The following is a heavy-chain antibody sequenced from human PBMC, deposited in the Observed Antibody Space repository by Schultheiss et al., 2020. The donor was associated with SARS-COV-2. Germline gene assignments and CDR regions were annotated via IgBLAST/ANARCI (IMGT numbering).Heavy chain of an antibody. CDR3: ARHSPAYSSGGTSDY. D-gene: IGHD6-19*01. J-gene: IGHJ4*02. CDR1: GYSFTNYW. CDR2: IYPGDADT. V-gene: IGHV5-51*01. Sequence: GESLKISCKGSGYSFTNYWIGWVRQMPGKGLEWMGIIYPGDADTRYSPSFQGQGTISADKSISTANLQWSSLKASDTAMYYCARHSPAYSSGGTSDYWGQGTLVTVSS.